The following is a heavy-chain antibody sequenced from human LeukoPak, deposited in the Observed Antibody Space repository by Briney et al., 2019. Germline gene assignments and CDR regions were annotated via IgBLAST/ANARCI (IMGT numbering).Heavy chain of an antibody. J-gene: IGHJ4*02. CDR3: AKESSYYDILTGYYSRSFDY. Sequence: PGGSLRLSCAASGFTFSSYAMSWVHQAPGKGLEWVSTISGSGGSTFHADSVKGRFTISRDNSKNTLYLQMNSLRAEDKAVYYCAKESSYYDILTGYYSRSFDYWGQGTLVTVSS. CDR1: GFTFSSYA. D-gene: IGHD3-9*01. V-gene: IGHV3-23*01. CDR2: ISGSGGST.